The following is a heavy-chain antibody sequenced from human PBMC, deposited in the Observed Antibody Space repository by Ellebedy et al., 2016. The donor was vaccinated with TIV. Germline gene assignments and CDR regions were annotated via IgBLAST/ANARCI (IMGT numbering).Heavy chain of an antibody. V-gene: IGHV3-23*01. Sequence: GGSLRLXXAGSGFTFSGYSMNWVRQAPGKGLDWVSVISGSGGTTYYADSVKGRFTISRDNSKNTLYLQMNSLRAEDTAVYYCAKGGYYYDSSGYYYHFDYWGQGTLVTVSS. CDR2: ISGSGGTT. D-gene: IGHD3-22*01. CDR1: GFTFSGYS. J-gene: IGHJ4*02. CDR3: AKGGYYYDSSGYYYHFDY.